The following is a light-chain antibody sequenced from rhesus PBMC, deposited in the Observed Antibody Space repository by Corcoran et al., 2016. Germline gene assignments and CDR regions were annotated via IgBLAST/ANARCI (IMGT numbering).Light chain of an antibody. J-gene: IGKJ2*01. CDR1: QGISSY. CDR2: NAS. Sequence: DIQMTQSPSSLSASVGDTVTITCRASQGISSYLNWFQQKPGKAPKLLIYNASSLESGVPSRFSGSGSGPDFTLTISSLQPEDVAAYYCLQHNSYPYSFGQGTKVEIK. V-gene: IGKV1-28*03. CDR3: LQHNSYPYS.